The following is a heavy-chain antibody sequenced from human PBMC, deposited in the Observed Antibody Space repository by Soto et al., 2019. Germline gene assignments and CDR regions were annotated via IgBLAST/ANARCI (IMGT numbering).Heavy chain of an antibody. CDR3: ARGGSGYVWFNEF. CDR2: IIPVFDTV. CDR1: GGLFSMYA. Sequence: ASVKVSCKDTGGLFSMYAVSWVVQAPVQGLEGMGGIIPVFDTVYYAQKFQGRVTITADESTNTAYMELSSLRSEDTAMYYCARGGSGYVWFNEFWGQGTLVTSPQ. J-gene: IGHJ4*02. V-gene: IGHV1-69*13. D-gene: IGHD3-22*01.